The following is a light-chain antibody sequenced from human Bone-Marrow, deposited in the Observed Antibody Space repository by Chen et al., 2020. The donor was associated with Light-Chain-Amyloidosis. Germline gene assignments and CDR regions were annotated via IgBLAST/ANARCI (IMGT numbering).Light chain of an antibody. Sequence: FMLRQPHPVSESPGKRFIISCTRGSGSIDTNYMQWYHQRPGSSPPTVIYEDDQRPSGVPDRFSGCIDRSSNSASLTITGLKTEDEADYYCQSYKGSNQGVFGGGTKLTVL. J-gene: IGLJ3*02. CDR1: SGSIDTNY. CDR3: QSYKGSNQGV. CDR2: EDD. V-gene: IGLV6-57*01.